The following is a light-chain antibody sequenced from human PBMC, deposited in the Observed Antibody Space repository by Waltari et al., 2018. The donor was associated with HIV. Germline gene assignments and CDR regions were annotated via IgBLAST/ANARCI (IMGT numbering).Light chain of an antibody. V-gene: IGLV2-8*01. CDR2: EVS. CDR3: TSYAGSNNVV. J-gene: IGLJ2*01. Sequence: QSALTQPPYASGSLGPSVTISCTGTSSDVGGYNHVSWYQQHPGNTPKLMIYEVSKRPSGVPDRFSGSKSGNTASLTVSGLQAEDEADYYCTSYAGSNNVVFGGGTKLTVL. CDR1: SSDVGGYNH.